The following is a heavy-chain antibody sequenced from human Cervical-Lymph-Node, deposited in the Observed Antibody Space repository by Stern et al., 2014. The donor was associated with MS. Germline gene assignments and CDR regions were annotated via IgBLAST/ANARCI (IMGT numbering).Heavy chain of an antibody. V-gene: IGHV3-30*03. CDR3: ARDYEDTSMLFDH. Sequence: VQLVESGGAVVQPGGSLRLSCAASGFTFSSYGMHWVRQAPGKGLEWVEVISYDGNHKYYAASVKGRFTISRDNSKNTLHLQMNSVTPDDTAIYYCARDYEDTSMLFDHWGQGTLVTVSS. D-gene: IGHD2-8*01. J-gene: IGHJ4*02. CDR1: GFTFSSYG. CDR2: ISYDGNHK.